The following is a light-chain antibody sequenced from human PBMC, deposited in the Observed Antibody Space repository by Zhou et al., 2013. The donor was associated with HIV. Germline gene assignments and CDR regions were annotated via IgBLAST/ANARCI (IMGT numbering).Light chain of an antibody. CDR3: QQRSNWPPRWT. J-gene: IGKJ1*01. CDR1: QSVTNH. Sequence: EIIVTQSPATLSVSPGERVILSCRASQSVTNHLAWYQQRPGQAPRLLIYDASNRATGIPARFSGNGSGTDFTLTISSLEPEDFALYYCQQRSNWPPRWTFGQGTKVEIK. V-gene: IGKV3-11*01. CDR2: DAS.